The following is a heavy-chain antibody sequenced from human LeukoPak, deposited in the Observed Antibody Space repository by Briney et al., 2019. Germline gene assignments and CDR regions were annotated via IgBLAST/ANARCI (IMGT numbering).Heavy chain of an antibody. J-gene: IGHJ4*02. D-gene: IGHD2-2*01. CDR2: ISSSTI. V-gene: IGHV3-48*02. CDR3: ARGPAAAIDY. Sequence: PGGSLRLSCAASGFTFSTYSMNWVRQAPGKGLEWISYISSSTIYYADSVKGRFTISRDNAKNSLYLQTNSLRDENTAVYYCARGPAAAIDYWGQGTLVTVSS. CDR1: GFTFSTYS.